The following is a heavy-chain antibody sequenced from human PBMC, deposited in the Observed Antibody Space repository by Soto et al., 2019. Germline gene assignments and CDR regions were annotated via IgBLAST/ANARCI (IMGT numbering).Heavy chain of an antibody. V-gene: IGHV4-59*12. J-gene: IGHJ4*02. Sequence: PSETLSLTCTVSGGSISSYYWSWIRQPPGKGLEWIGYIYYSGSTNYNPSLKSRVTISVDTSKNQFSLKLSFVTAADTAVYYCARDYYDSSGYDYWGQGTLVTVS. D-gene: IGHD3-22*01. CDR3: ARDYYDSSGYDY. CDR1: GGSISSYY. CDR2: IYYSGST.